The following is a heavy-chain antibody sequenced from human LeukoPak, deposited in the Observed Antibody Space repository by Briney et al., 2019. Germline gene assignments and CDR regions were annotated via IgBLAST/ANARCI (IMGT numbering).Heavy chain of an antibody. CDR1: GIPFSNYA. V-gene: IGHV3-23*01. D-gene: IGHD3-9*01. CDR2: ISGTGINI. Sequence: GGSLRLSCAASGIPFSNYAMNWVRQAPGKGLEWVSGISGTGINIYYADSVKGRFTISRDNSKNTLYLQMNSLRAEDTAVYYCAKNTYYDILTGYPDAFDIWGQGTMVTVSS. J-gene: IGHJ3*02. CDR3: AKNTYYDILTGYPDAFDI.